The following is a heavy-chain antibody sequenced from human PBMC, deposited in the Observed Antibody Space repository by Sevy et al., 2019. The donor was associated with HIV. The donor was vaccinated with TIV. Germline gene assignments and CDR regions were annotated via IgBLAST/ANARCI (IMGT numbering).Heavy chain of an antibody. CDR1: GFTFSSYW. CDR2: INSDGSST. Sequence: GGSLRLSCAASGFTFSSYWMHWVRQAPGKGLVWVSRINSDGSSTSYADSVKGRFTISRDNAKNTLYLQMNSLRAEDTAVYYCARATHGDWFDPWGQRTLVTVSS. J-gene: IGHJ5*02. V-gene: IGHV3-74*01. CDR3: ARATHGDWFDP. D-gene: IGHD3-10*01.